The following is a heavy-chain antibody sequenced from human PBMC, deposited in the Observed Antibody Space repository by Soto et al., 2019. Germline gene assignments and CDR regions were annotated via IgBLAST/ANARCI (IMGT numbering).Heavy chain of an antibody. V-gene: IGHV3-23*01. Sequence: PGGSLRLSCAASGFTFSDYAMSWVRLAPGKGLAWLSAISSSGGATYYADSVKGRFTISRDNSKNTMFLQMNSLRAEDTAVYYCAKDHWGSYSGQGTMVTVSS. J-gene: IGHJ4*02. CDR1: GFTFSDYA. D-gene: IGHD3-16*01. CDR3: AKDHWGSY. CDR2: ISSSGGAT.